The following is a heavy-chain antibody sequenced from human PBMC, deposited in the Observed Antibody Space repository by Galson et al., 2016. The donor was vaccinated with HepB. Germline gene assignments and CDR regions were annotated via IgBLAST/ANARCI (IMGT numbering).Heavy chain of an antibody. J-gene: IGHJ4*02. V-gene: IGHV3-7*01. Sequence: SLRLSCAASGFTFSNSWMNWVRQAPGKGLEWVANLNQDGSEKFYVDSVKGRFTISRDNAKNSLYLQMNSLRAEDTAIYYCADPSVAWGQGTLVTVSS. CDR1: GFTFSNSW. CDR3: ADPSVA. CDR2: LNQDGSEK. D-gene: IGHD5/OR15-5a*01.